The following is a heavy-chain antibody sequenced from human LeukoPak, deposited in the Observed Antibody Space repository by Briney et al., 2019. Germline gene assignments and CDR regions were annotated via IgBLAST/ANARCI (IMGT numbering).Heavy chain of an antibody. J-gene: IGHJ1*01. D-gene: IGHD3-22*01. V-gene: IGHV3-7*01. CDR1: GFTFSSHW. CDR2: INQGGSET. Sequence: GGSLRLSCAASGFTFSSHWMSWVRQAPGKGLEWVANINQGGSETYYVDSVKGRFTISRDNAKNSLYLQMNSLTAEDTAVYYCATYSSLNRREFQYWGQGTLLTVSS. CDR3: ATYSSLNRREFQY.